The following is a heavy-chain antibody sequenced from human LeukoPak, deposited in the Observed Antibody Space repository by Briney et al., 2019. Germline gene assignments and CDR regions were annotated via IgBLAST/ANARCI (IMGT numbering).Heavy chain of an antibody. J-gene: IGHJ5*02. CDR3: ARLPYCGGDCYPNWFDP. V-gene: IGHV5-51*01. CDR1: GYNFTTYW. Sequence: GESLKISCKGSGYNFTTYWIGWVRQMPGKGLEWMGIIYPGDSDTRYSPSFQGQVTISADKSISTAYLHWSSLKASDTAIYYCARLPYCGGDCYPNWFDPWGQGTLVTVSS. CDR2: IYPGDSDT. D-gene: IGHD2-21*02.